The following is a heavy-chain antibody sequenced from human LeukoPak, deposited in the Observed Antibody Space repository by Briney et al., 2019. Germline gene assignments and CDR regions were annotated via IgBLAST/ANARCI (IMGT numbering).Heavy chain of an antibody. Sequence: PSETLSLTCTVSGGSISSSSYYWGWIRRPPGKGLEWIGSIYYSGSTYYNPSLKSRVTISVDTSKNQFSLKLSSVTAAETDVYYCARQGVYYYDRVDYWGQGTLVTVSS. D-gene: IGHD3-22*01. CDR2: IYYSGST. V-gene: IGHV4-39*01. CDR3: ARQGVYYYDRVDY. CDR1: GGSISSSSYY. J-gene: IGHJ4*02.